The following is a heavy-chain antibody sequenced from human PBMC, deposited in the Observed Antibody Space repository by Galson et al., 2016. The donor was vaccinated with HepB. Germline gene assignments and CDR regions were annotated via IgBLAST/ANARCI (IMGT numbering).Heavy chain of an antibody. CDR1: GFTFTNYS. CDR3: GGSGYNGGYYGMDV. CDR2: ISSSSSII. J-gene: IGHJ6*02. V-gene: IGHV3-48*01. D-gene: IGHD3-3*01. Sequence: SLRLSCAASGFTFTNYSMNWVRQAPGKGLEWVSYISSSSSIIYYADSVKGRFTISRDNAKNSLYLQMKSLRAEDTAVYYCGGSGYNGGYYGMDVWGQGTTLTVAS.